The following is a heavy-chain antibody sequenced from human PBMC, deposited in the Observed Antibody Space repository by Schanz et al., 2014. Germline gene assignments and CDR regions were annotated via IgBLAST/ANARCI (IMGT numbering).Heavy chain of an antibody. CDR1: GYTFNSYA. Sequence: QVQLVQSGAEVKKPGASVKVSCKTSGYTFNSYALHWVRQAPGQRLEWMGWINAGTGNTEYSQKFQGRVTITRDTLASTAYMEVSSLRSEDTAVYYCARSGSSNWYFFDYWGQGTLVTVSS. V-gene: IGHV1-3*01. D-gene: IGHD6-13*01. CDR2: INAGTGNT. J-gene: IGHJ4*02. CDR3: ARSGSSNWYFFDY.